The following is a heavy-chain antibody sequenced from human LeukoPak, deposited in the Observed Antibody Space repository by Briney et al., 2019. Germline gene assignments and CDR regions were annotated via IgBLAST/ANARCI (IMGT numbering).Heavy chain of an antibody. CDR3: AKSTSGNFFFDY. CDR1: GGTFSTSA. D-gene: IGHD3-10*01. J-gene: IGHJ4*02. CDR2: IIPIFGKA. V-gene: IGHV1-69*05. Sequence: SVKVSCKASGGTFSTSAISWVRQAPGQGPEWMGGIIPIFGKANCAQKSQGTVTITTDTSTNTAYMELSSLRSEDTAVYYCAKSTSGNFFFDYWGQGTLVTVSS.